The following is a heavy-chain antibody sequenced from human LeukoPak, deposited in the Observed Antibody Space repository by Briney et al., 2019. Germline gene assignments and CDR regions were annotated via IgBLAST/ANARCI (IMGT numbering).Heavy chain of an antibody. Sequence: GGSLRLSCAASGFTFSSYAMHWVRQAPGKGLEWVANIKQDGSEKYYVDSVKGRFTISRDNAKNSLYLQMNSLRAEDTAVYYCARYCSSTSCYRRNWFDPWGQGTLVTVSS. J-gene: IGHJ5*02. CDR3: ARYCSSTSCYRRNWFDP. CDR1: GFTFSSYA. V-gene: IGHV3-7*01. D-gene: IGHD2-2*02. CDR2: IKQDGSEK.